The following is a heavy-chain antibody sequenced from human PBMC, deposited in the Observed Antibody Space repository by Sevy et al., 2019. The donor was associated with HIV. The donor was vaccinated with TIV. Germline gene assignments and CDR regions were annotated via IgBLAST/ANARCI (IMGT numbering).Heavy chain of an antibody. CDR1: GFTFSNYW. V-gene: IGHV3-7*01. Sequence: GGSLRLSCAASGFTFSNYWMSWVRQAPGKGLECVANINQDGGEKYYLDSVKGRFIVSRDNAKNSLYLQMNSLRAEDXXXXXXXXXXXXXXXPDYFDSWGQGTLVTVSS. CDR2: INQDGGEK. CDR3: XXXXXXXXXPDYFDS. J-gene: IGHJ4*02.